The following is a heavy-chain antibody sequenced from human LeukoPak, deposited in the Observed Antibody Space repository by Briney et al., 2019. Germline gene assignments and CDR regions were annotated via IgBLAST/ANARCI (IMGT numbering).Heavy chain of an antibody. CDR3: ARSRNYYDSSGYLYYFDC. CDR2: IYYSGST. CDR1: GGSISSSSYY. V-gene: IGHV4-39*01. D-gene: IGHD3-22*01. J-gene: IGHJ4*02. Sequence: SETLSLTCTVSGGSISSSSYYWGWIRQPPGKGLQWIGSIYYSGSTYYNPSLKSRVTISVDTSKNQFSLKLSSVTAADTAVYYCARSRNYYDSSGYLYYFDCWGQGTLVTVSS.